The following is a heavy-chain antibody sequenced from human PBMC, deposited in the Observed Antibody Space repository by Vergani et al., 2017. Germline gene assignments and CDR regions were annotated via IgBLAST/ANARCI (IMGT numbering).Heavy chain of an antibody. Sequence: QVQLQESGPRLVRPSQTLTLTCTVSGGSINSGAYYWSWIRQPAGKGLEWIGRVYTSGMNKYNPSLKSRVTILVDTSKSQISLKLTSVTAGDTAVYFCARELSYYYGSGSDDYNPYYYEGMDVWGPGTTVTVSS. CDR2: VYTSGMN. V-gene: IGHV4-61*02. J-gene: IGHJ6*02. CDR1: GGSINSGAYY. D-gene: IGHD3-10*01. CDR3: ARELSYYYGSGSDDYNPYYYEGMDV.